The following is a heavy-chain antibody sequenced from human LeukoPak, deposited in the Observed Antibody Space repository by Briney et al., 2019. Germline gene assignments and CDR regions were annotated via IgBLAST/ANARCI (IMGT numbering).Heavy chain of an antibody. CDR3: VRGTGY. CDR2: ISSNGDNT. V-gene: IGHV3-64D*06. Sequence: HPGRSLRLSCSVSGFTFSTYVMHWVRQAPGKGLEYVSAISSNGDNTYYADSVKGRFTISRDNSKNTLYLQMSSLRADDTAMYYWVRGTGYWGQGTLVTVSS. J-gene: IGHJ4*02. CDR1: GFTFSTYV.